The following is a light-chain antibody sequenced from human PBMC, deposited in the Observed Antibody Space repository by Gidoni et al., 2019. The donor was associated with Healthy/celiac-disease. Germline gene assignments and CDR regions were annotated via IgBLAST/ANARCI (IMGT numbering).Light chain of an antibody. V-gene: IGKV1-NL1*01. CDR1: QGIINS. Sequence: DTQMTQSPSSLSASVGDRVTITCRASQGIINSLAWYQQKPGKAPKLLLYAASTLESGVPSGFSGSGSGTDYTLTINSLQPEDFATYYCQQYYSTLYTFGQGTILEIK. CDR2: AAS. J-gene: IGKJ2*01. CDR3: QQYYSTLYT.